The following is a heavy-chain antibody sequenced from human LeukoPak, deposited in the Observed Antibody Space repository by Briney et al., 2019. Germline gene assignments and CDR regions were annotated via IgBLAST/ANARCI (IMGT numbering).Heavy chain of an antibody. Sequence: SQTLSLTCAISGDSVSSNSAAWNWIRQSPSRGLEWLGRTYYRSKWYNDYAVSVKSRITINPDTSKNQFSLQLNSVTPEDTAVYYCARDPTHESITGTHDAFDIWGQGTMVTVSS. J-gene: IGHJ3*02. CDR3: ARDPTHESITGTHDAFDI. D-gene: IGHD1-20*01. V-gene: IGHV6-1*01. CDR1: GDSVSSNSAA. CDR2: TYYRSKWYN.